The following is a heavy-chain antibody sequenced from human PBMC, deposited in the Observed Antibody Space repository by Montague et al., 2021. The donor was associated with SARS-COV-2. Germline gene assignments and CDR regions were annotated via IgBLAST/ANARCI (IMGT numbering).Heavy chain of an antibody. CDR1: GDSDGIIVAT. Sequence: CAISGDSDGIIVATCRWVKQTPAIRLHCVGMSYYMSEWYNDYAESVKSRITIDPDTSKHQFSLHLNSVTPEDTAVYYCARIPVGSKYYFDFWGQGTLVTVSS. CDR3: ARIPVGSKYYFDF. CDR2: SYYMSEWYN. V-gene: IGHV6-1*01. J-gene: IGHJ4*02. D-gene: IGHD2-2*01.